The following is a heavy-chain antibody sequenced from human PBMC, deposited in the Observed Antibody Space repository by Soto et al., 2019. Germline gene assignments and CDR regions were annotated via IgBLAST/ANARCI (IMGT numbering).Heavy chain of an antibody. CDR1: SGSVFSSNW. Sequence: QVQLQESGPGLVKPSGTLSLTCAVSSGSVFSSNWWSWVRLPPGKGLEWIGETRNSGGANYNPSLKSRVTIAVDRSRNHIFLELRSVTAADTDVYYCGSHLVMAGTRGFDHWGLGTLVTVSS. CDR2: TRNSGGA. J-gene: IGHJ4*02. D-gene: IGHD6-19*01. CDR3: GSHLVMAGTRGFDH. V-gene: IGHV4-4*02.